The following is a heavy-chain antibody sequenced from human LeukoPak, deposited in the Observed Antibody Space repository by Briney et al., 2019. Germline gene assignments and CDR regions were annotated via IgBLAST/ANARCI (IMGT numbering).Heavy chain of an antibody. CDR2: IYNSGST. CDR3: ARVDCSSTSCFVGY. Sequence: SETLSLTCTVSGASISSGDYYWSWIRQPPRKGLEWIGYIYNSGSTYYNPSLKSRVTMSVDTSKNQFSLKLSSVTAADTAVYYCARVDCSSTSCFVGYWGQGTLVTVSS. CDR1: GASISSGDYY. V-gene: IGHV4-30-4*08. D-gene: IGHD2-2*01. J-gene: IGHJ4*02.